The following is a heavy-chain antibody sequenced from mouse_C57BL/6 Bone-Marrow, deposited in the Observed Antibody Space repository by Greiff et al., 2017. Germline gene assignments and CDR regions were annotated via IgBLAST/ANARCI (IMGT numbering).Heavy chain of an antibody. CDR1: GYTFTSYW. D-gene: IGHD1-1*01. CDR2: IYPSDSET. J-gene: IGHJ4*01. Sequence: VVGPGSSVKLSCKASGYTFTSYWMDWVKQRPGQGLEWIGNIYPSDSETHYNQKFKDKATLTVDKSSSTAYMQLSSLTSEDSAVYYCARHHYGSSMDYWGQGTSVTVSS. CDR3: ARHHYGSSMDY. V-gene: IGHV1-61*01.